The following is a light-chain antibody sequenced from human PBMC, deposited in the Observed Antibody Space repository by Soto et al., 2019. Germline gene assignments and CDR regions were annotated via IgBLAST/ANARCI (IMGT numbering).Light chain of an antibody. CDR3: QQYHHWPLYT. CDR1: QSVSSN. J-gene: IGKJ2*01. V-gene: IGKV3-15*01. Sequence: EIVMTQSPATLSVSPGERATLSCRASQSVSSNLAWYQQKPGQAPRLLIYGASTRATGIPARFSGSGSGTEFTLTISSLQSEDFAVYYCQQYHHWPLYTFGQGTKLEIK. CDR2: GAS.